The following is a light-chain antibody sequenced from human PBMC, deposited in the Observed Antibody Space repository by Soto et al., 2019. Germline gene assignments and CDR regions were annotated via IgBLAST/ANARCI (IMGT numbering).Light chain of an antibody. Sequence: QLVLTQSPSASASLGASVKLTCTLSSGHGNYVIAWHQQQPEKGPRYLMKVKSDGSHSKGDGIPDRFSGSSAGAERYLAISSLQSEDEAYYSCQTWDNGNVVVGGGTKLTVL. J-gene: IGLJ2*01. V-gene: IGLV4-69*01. CDR2: VKSDGSH. CDR1: SGHGNYV. CDR3: QTWDNGNVV.